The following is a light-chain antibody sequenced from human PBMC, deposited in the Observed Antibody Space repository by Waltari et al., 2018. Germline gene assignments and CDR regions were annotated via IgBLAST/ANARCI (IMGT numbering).Light chain of an antibody. CDR1: NSDVGDYNS. CDR3: SSYTSNSISWV. V-gene: IGLV2-14*01. CDR2: GVS. Sequence: QSALTQPASVSGSPGQSITISCTGTNSDVGDYNSVSWYQQHPGKAPKLWIYGVSDRPSGVSNRFSGSKSGSTASLTISGLQAADEADYYCSSYTSNSISWVFGTGTKVTVL. J-gene: IGLJ1*01.